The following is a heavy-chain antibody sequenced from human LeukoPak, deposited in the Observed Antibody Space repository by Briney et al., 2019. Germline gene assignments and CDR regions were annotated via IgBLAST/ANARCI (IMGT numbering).Heavy chain of an antibody. CDR1: GGSISSGGYF. J-gene: IGHJ4*02. CDR3: ARSQWLVALDY. CDR2: IYYTGST. D-gene: IGHD6-19*01. Sequence: PSETLSLTCTVSGGSISSGGYFWTWIRQHPGKGLEWIGHIYYTGSTYYNPSLKSRVTISVDTSKNQFSLKLNSVTAADTAVYYCARSQWLVALDYWGQGTLVTVSS. V-gene: IGHV4-31*03.